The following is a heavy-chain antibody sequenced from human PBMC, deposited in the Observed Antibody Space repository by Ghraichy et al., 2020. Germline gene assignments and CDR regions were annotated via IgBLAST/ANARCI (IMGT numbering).Heavy chain of an antibody. J-gene: IGHJ4*02. V-gene: IGHV3-48*03. D-gene: IGHD1-1*01. CDR1: GFTFSSYE. CDR2: IDSSASRI. CDR3: ARGDWNVRPPDC. Sequence: GGSLRLSCAASGFTFSSYEMNWVRQAPGKGLEWVSYIDSSASRIYYADSVRGRFSNSRDNAKNSLYLQMNSLRAEDTAVYYCARGDWNVRPPDCWGQGTLVTVSS.